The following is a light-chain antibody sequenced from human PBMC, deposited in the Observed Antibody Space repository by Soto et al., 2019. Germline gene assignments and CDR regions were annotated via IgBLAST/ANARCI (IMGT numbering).Light chain of an antibody. Sequence: DIQMTQSPSSLSASVGDRVTNTCQASQDISNYLNWYQQKLGKAPKLLIYDASNLETGVPSRFSGSGSGTDFTFTISSLQPEDIATYYCQQYSHLITFGQGTRREIK. CDR1: QDISNY. CDR3: QQYSHLIT. CDR2: DAS. J-gene: IGKJ5*01. V-gene: IGKV1-33*01.